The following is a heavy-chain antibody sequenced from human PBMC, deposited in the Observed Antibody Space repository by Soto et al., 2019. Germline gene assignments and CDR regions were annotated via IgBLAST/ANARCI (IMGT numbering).Heavy chain of an antibody. CDR2: ISSSSSYI. Sequence: SCAASGFTFSSYSMNWVRQAPGKGLEWVSSISSSSSYIYYADSVKGRFTISRDNAKNSLYLQMNSLRAEDTAVYYCAREGVMATTPFDYWGQGTLVTVSS. V-gene: IGHV3-21*01. J-gene: IGHJ4*02. D-gene: IGHD2-21*01. CDR3: AREGVMATTPFDY. CDR1: GFTFSSYS.